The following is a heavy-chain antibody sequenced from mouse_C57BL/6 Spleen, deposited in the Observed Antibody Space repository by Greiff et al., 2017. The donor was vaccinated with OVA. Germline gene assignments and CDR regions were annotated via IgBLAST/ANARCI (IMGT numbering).Heavy chain of an antibody. D-gene: IGHD1-1*01. CDR3: ARQGIRFYFDY. J-gene: IGHJ2*01. CDR2: ISGGGGNT. V-gene: IGHV5-9*04. Sequence: EVQRVESGGGLVKPGGSLKLSCAASGFTFSSYTMSWVRQTPEKRLEWVATISGGGGNTYYPDSVKGRFTISRDNAKNTLYLQMSSLRSEDTAVYYCARQGIRFYFDYWGQGTTLTVSS. CDR1: GFTFSSYT.